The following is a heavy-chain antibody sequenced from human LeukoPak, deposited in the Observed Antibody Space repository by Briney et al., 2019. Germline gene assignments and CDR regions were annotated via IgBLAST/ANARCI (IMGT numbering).Heavy chain of an antibody. D-gene: IGHD1-26*01. Sequence: ASVKVSCKASGYTFTGYYMHWVRQAPGQGLEWMGWINPNSGGTNSAQKFQGRVTMTRDTSISTAYMELSRLRSDDTAIFYCARVETRSPSGSYFYWFDPWGQGTLVTVSS. CDR2: INPNSGGT. V-gene: IGHV1-2*02. J-gene: IGHJ5*02. CDR3: ARVETRSPSGSYFYWFDP. CDR1: GYTFTGYY.